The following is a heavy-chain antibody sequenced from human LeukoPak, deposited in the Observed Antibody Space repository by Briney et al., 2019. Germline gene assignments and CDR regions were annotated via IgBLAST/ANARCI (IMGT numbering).Heavy chain of an antibody. CDR3: ASHGDYDAVDY. D-gene: IGHD4-17*01. V-gene: IGHV4-38-2*02. J-gene: IGHJ4*02. CDR2: IYHSGST. Sequence: SETLSLTCTVSGYSISSGYYWGWIRQPPGKGLEWIGSIYHSGSTYYNPSPKSRVTISVDTSKNQFSLKLSSVTAADTAVYYCASHGDYDAVDYWGQGTLVTVSS. CDR1: GYSISSGYY.